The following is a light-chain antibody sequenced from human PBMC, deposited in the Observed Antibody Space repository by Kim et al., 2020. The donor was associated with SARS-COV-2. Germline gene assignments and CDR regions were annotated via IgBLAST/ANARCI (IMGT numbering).Light chain of an antibody. CDR3: LLYYGDTVI. CDR1: AGAVTSGYY. J-gene: IGLJ2*01. Sequence: GANVTLTWASSAGAVTSGYYPNWFQQKPGQAPRPLISSATNRHSWTPARFSGSLLGDKAALTLSGVQPEDEADYYCLLYYGDTVIFGGGTQLTVL. V-gene: IGLV7-43*01. CDR2: SAT.